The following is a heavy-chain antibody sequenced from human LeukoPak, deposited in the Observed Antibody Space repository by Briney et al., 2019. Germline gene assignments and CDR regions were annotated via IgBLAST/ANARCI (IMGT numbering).Heavy chain of an antibody. Sequence: NPSETLSLTCTVSGGSISSYYWSWIRQPPGKGLEWIGYIYYSGSTNYNPSLKSRVTISVDTSKNQFSLKLSSVTAADTAVYYCARARNYDSSGYLGYWGQGTLVTVSS. CDR2: IYYSGST. CDR3: ARARNYDSSGYLGY. CDR1: GGSISSYY. D-gene: IGHD3-22*01. J-gene: IGHJ4*02. V-gene: IGHV4-59*01.